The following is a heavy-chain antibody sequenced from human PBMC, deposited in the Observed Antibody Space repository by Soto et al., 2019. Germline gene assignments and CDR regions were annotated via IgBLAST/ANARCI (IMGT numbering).Heavy chain of an antibody. CDR1: GFTFSSYE. CDR3: ARGVGPGRIAVAGTCFDY. J-gene: IGHJ4*02. V-gene: IGHV3-48*03. Sequence: EVQLVESGGGLVQPGGSLRLSCAASGFTFSSYEMNWVRQAPGKGLEWVSYISSSGSTIYYADSVKGRFTISRDNAKNSLYLQMNSLRAEDTAVYYCARGVGPGRIAVAGTCFDYWGQGTLVTVSS. D-gene: IGHD6-19*01. CDR2: ISSSGSTI.